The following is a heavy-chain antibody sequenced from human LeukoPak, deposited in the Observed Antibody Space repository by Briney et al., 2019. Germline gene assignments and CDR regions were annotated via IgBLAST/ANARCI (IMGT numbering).Heavy chain of an antibody. D-gene: IGHD2-15*01. J-gene: IGHJ6*03. V-gene: IGHV4-59*01. Sequence: SETLSLTCTVSGGSISNYFWSWIRQPPGRGLECIGYVYYSDSANYNPSLKSRVTVSVDTSKNQFSLKLTSVTAADTAVYYCARFPGSAEYRHYYYMDVWGKGTTVTVSS. CDR2: VYYSDSA. CDR3: ARFPGSAEYRHYYYMDV. CDR1: GGSISNYF.